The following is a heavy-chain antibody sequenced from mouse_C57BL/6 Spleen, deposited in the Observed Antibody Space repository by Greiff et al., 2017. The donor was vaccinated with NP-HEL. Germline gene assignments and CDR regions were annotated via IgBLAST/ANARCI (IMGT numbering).Heavy chain of an antibody. CDR2: IDPSDSYT. Sequence: VKLQQPGAELVMPGASVKLSCKASGYTFTSYWMHWVKQRPGQGLEWIGEIDPSDSYTNYNQKFKGKSTLTVDKSSSTAYMQLSSLTSEDSAVYYCARLGDYFDYWGQGTTLTVSS. CDR1: GYTFTSYW. V-gene: IGHV1-69*01. CDR3: ARLGDYFDY. J-gene: IGHJ2*01.